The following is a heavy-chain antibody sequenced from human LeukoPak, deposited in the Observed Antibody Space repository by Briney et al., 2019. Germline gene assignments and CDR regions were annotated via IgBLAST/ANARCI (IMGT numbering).Heavy chain of an antibody. Sequence: GGSLRLSCAASKFTFSSYNMNWVRQAPGKGLDWLAYISSSSSPLFYEDSVKGRFTISRDNAKNSLYLQMNSLRDEDTAVYYCATSGYPDYWGQGTLVTVSS. J-gene: IGHJ4*02. V-gene: IGHV3-48*02. CDR1: KFTFSSYN. CDR3: ATSGYPDY. D-gene: IGHD3-22*01. CDR2: ISSSSSPL.